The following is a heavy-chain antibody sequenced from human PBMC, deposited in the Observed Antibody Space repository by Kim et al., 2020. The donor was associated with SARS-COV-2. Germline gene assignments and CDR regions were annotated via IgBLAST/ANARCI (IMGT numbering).Heavy chain of an antibody. V-gene: IGHV3-64D*09. D-gene: IGHD2-2*01. CDR3: GKGYCSSTTCYGDY. CDR2: ISSNGGST. Sequence: GGSLRLSCSASGFTFSSYAMHWVRQAPGKGLEYVSAISSNGGSTYYVDSVKGRFTISRDNSKNTLYLQMSTLRAEDTAVYYCGKGYCSSTTCYGDYWGQGTLVTVSS. J-gene: IGHJ4*02. CDR1: GFTFSSYA.